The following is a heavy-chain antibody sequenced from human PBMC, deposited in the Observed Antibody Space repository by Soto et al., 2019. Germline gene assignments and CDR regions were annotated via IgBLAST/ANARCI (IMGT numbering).Heavy chain of an antibody. Sequence: QVQLVQSGAEVRKPGSSVKVPCRASGDTFKNYAISWVRQAPGQGLEWMGGIIPIFGKTDYAQTFHGRVTINGDESTYTAHMELRGLRSDDTALYYCATSGYNYGPFDYWGRGLLVTVSS. V-gene: IGHV1-69*01. D-gene: IGHD2-15*01. CDR3: ATSGYNYGPFDY. J-gene: IGHJ4*01. CDR2: IIPIFGKT. CDR1: GDTFKNYA.